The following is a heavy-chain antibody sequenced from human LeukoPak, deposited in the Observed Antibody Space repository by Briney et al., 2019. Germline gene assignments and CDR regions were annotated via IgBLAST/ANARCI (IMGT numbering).Heavy chain of an antibody. V-gene: IGHV4-30-4*01. CDR2: IYYSGST. Sequence: PSETLSLTCTVSGGSISSGDYYWSWIRQPPGKGLEWIGYIYYSGSTYYNPSLKSRVTISVDTSKNQFSLKLSSVTAADTAVYYCAREGGGYDSPVDYWGQGTLVTVSS. CDR3: AREGGGYDSPVDY. CDR1: GGSISSGDYY. J-gene: IGHJ4*02. D-gene: IGHD5-12*01.